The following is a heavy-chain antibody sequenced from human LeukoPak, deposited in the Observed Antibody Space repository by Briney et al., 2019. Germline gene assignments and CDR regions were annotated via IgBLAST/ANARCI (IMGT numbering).Heavy chain of an antibody. J-gene: IGHJ4*02. CDR3: ARAGYCSGGSCRSNDY. CDR1: GGSISSSSYY. V-gene: IGHV4-39*07. D-gene: IGHD2-15*01. Sequence: SETLSLTCTVSGGSISSSSYYWGWIRQPPGKGLEWIGSIYYSGSTYYNPSLKSRVTISVDTSKNQFSLKLSSVTAADTAVYYCARAGYCSGGSCRSNDYWGQGTLVTVSS. CDR2: IYYSGST.